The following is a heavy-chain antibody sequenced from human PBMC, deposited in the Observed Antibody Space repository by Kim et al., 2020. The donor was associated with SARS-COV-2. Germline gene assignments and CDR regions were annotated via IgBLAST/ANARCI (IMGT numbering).Heavy chain of an antibody. CDR3: ARDLAWLLAHDY. D-gene: IGHD3-3*01. J-gene: IGHJ4*02. V-gene: IGHV3-7*03. Sequence: HVDSGKGTLTSSRENAKNSLYLQMNSLRAEDTAVYYCARDLAWLLAHDYWGQGTLVTVSS.